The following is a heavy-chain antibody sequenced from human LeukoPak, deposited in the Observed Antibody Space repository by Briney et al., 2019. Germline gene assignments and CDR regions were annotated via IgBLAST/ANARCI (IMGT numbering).Heavy chain of an antibody. V-gene: IGHV1-2*02. CDR1: GYTLTDYY. J-gene: IGHJ6*03. CDR2: INPNSGAT. CDR3: ARGRQTYYYYMDV. Sequence: ASXKVSCKASGYTLTDYYMHWVRQAPGQGVEWMAWINPNSGATIYAQNFQDRVTVTRDTSISTAYMELSSLRSDDTAVYYCARGRQTYYYYMDVWGKGTTVTVSS.